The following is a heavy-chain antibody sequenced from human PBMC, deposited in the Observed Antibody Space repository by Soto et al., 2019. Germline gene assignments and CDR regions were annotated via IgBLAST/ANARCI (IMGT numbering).Heavy chain of an antibody. CDR1: GGTFSSYT. D-gene: IGHD6-6*01. J-gene: IGHJ5*02. CDR2: IIPILGIA. Sequence: QVQLVQSGAEVKKPGSSVKVSCKASGGTFSSYTISWVRQAPGQGREWMGRIIPILGIANYAQNFQGRVTITADKSTSTAYMELSSLSAEDTAVYYCARGNIAALTWGQGTLVTVSS. V-gene: IGHV1-69*02. CDR3: ARGNIAALT.